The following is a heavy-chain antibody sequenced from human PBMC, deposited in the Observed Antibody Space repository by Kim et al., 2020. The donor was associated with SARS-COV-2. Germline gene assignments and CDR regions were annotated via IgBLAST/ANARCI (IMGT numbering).Heavy chain of an antibody. V-gene: IGHV4-39*01. Sequence: PSLKGRVTISVDTSKNPFALMLSSVTAEDTAVYYCARFGQQLTTSYYFDYWGQGTLVTVSS. D-gene: IGHD6-13*01. J-gene: IGHJ4*02. CDR3: ARFGQQLTTSYYFDY.